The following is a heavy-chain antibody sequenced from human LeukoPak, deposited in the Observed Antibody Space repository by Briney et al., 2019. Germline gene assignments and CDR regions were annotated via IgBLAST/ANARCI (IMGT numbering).Heavy chain of an antibody. V-gene: IGHV3-20*04. D-gene: IGHD2/OR15-2a*01. J-gene: IGHJ4*02. CDR2: INWNGGST. CDR3: ARVSDEIGPVDY. Sequence: GGSLRLSCAASGFTFDDYGMSWVRQAPGKGLEWVSGINWNGGSTDYADSVKGRFTISRDNAKNSLYLQMNSLRAEDTAVYYCARVSDEIGPVDYWGQGTLVTVSS. CDR1: GFTFDDYG.